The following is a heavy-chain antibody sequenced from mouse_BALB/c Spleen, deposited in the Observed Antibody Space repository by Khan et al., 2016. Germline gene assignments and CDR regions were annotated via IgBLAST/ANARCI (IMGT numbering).Heavy chain of an antibody. CDR1: GFNIKDTY. Sequence: VQLKQSGAESVKPGASVKLSCTATGFNIKDTYMYWVKQRPEQGLEWIGRIDPANGNTKYVPKFQGKATITADTSSNTAYLQLSSLTSEDTAVYYCARGLYYYGSSYYAMDYWGQGTSVTVSS. J-gene: IGHJ4*01. D-gene: IGHD1-1*01. CDR2: IDPANGNT. V-gene: IGHV14-3*02. CDR3: ARGLYYYGSSYYAMDY.